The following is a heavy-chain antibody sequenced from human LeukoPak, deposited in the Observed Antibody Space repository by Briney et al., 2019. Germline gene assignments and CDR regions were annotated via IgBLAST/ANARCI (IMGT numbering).Heavy chain of an antibody. J-gene: IGHJ4*02. V-gene: IGHV3-30*18. CDR3: AKAFGRGYSATNDY. D-gene: IGHD5-24*01. CDR2: ISYDGSNK. Sequence: PGRSLRLSCAASGFTFSSYGMHWVRQAPGKGLEWVAVISYDGSNKYYADSVKGRFTISRDNSKNTLYLQMNSLRAEDTAVYYCAKAFGRGYSATNDYWGQGTLVTVSS. CDR1: GFTFSSYG.